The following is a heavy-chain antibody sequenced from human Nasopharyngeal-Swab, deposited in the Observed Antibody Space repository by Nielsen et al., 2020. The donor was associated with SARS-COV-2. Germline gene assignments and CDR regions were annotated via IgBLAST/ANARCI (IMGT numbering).Heavy chain of an antibody. J-gene: IGHJ4*02. D-gene: IGHD1-26*01. CDR1: GYTFTTYA. CDR3: ARSGTVGAPGLDY. V-gene: IGHV1-3*01. CDR2: INAGTGNR. Sequence: ASVKVSCKASGYTFTTYAIHWVRHAPGQRLEWMAWINAGTGNREYSQKFQGRVTISTDTSASTAYMELGGLTSEDTAVYYCARSGTVGAPGLDYWGQGTLVTVSS.